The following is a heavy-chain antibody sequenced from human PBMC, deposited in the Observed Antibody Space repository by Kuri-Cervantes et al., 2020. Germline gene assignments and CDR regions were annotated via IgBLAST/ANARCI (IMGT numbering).Heavy chain of an antibody. J-gene: IGHJ4*02. CDR2: ISGSGGST. V-gene: IGHV3-23*01. CDR3: ARGGYGSGRYGDY. D-gene: IGHD3-10*01. Sequence: GGSLRLSFAASGFTFISYAMSWVRQAPGKGLECVSVISGSGGSTYYADSVKGRFTISRDNSKNTPYLQMNSLRAEDTAVYYCARGGYGSGRYGDYWGQGTMVTVSS. CDR1: GFTFISYA.